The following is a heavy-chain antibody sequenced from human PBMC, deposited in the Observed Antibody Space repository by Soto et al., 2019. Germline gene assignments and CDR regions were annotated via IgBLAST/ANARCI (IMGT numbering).Heavy chain of an antibody. CDR3: ARDARIAARRLDY. Sequence: GGSLRLSCAASGFTFSSYSMNWVRQAPGKGLEWVSYISSSSSTIYYADSVKGRFTISRDNAKNSLYLQMNSLRAEDTAVYYCARDARIAARRLDYWGQGTLVTVSS. D-gene: IGHD6-6*01. CDR2: ISSSSSTI. CDR1: GFTFSSYS. J-gene: IGHJ4*02. V-gene: IGHV3-48*01.